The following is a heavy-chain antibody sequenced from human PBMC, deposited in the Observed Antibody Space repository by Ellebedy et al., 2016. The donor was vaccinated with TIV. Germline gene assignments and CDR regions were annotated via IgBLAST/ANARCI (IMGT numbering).Heavy chain of an antibody. Sequence: GESLKISCEVSAFNFSGYCMTWVRQAPGKGLEWVSFISSISDDTHYTDSVEGRFTISRHNAENSLSLQMNSLGAEDTAVYYCARGGGCFGDSCYYADFWGQGTLVTVSS. J-gene: IGHJ4*02. CDR2: ISSISDDT. D-gene: IGHD2-21*01. CDR3: ARGGGCFGDSCYYADF. CDR1: AFNFSGYC. V-gene: IGHV3-21*01.